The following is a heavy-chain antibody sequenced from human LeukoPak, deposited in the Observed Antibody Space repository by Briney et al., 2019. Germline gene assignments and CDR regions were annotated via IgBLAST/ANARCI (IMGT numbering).Heavy chain of an antibody. J-gene: IGHJ4*02. CDR2: FYRGDST. Sequence: SGGSLRLSCAASGFTFSSSYMYWVRQAPGKGLEWVSFFYRGDSTYYAESVRGRFTISRDNSKNTLYLLMNSLIPEDTAVYYCAREVVSSPSYFDSWGQGTLVTVSS. D-gene: IGHD2-15*01. V-gene: IGHV3-53*01. CDR3: AREVVSSPSYFDS. CDR1: GFTFSSSY.